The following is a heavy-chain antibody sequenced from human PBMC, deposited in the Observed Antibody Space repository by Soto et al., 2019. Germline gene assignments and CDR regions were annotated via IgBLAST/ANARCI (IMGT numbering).Heavy chain of an antibody. CDR2: INSDGSST. D-gene: IGHD3-10*01. CDR3: ARSRNLITMVRGVMYYFDY. J-gene: IGHJ4*02. V-gene: IGHV3-74*01. CDR1: GFTFSSYW. Sequence: GGSVRLSCAASGFTFSSYWMHWVRQAPGKGLVWVSRINSDGSSTSYADSVKGRFTISRDNAKNTLYLQMNSLRAEDTAVYYCARSRNLITMVRGVMYYFDYWGQGTLVTVSS.